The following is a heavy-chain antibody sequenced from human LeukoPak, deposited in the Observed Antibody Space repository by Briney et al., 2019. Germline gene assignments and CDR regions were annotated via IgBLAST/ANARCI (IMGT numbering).Heavy chain of an antibody. CDR2: ISGSSAYT. D-gene: IGHD2-15*01. CDR1: GFTFSDYY. V-gene: IGHV3-11*06. Sequence: PGGSLRLSCAASGFTFSDYYMSWIRQAPGKGLEWLSYISGSSAYTKYADSVKGRFTISRDNAKNSLYLQMNSLRAEDTAVYYCVRGQCGGNTCYRDFWGQGTLVTVSS. CDR3: VRGQCGGNTCYRDF. J-gene: IGHJ4*02.